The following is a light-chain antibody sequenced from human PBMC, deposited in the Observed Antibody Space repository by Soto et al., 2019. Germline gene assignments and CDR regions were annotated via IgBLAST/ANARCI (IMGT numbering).Light chain of an antibody. J-gene: IGKJ1*01. CDR1: QNISRS. V-gene: IGKV3-15*01. CDR3: QQFNGWPRT. Sequence: EIAMTQSPVTLTLSPGERATPACRASQNISRSLAWYQQKPGKGPSLLICGASTWAGGVPARFSGGGSGTEFTLTITSLQSEDFAVYYCQQFNGWPRTFGQGTKVDIK. CDR2: GAS.